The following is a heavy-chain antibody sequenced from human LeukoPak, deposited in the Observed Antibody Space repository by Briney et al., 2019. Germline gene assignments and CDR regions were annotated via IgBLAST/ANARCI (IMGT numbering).Heavy chain of an antibody. V-gene: IGHV3-48*01. D-gene: IGHD4-23*01. Sequence: GESLRLSCAASGFTFSTHSMVWVRQAPGKGLECVSYISSSSSSTIYYADSVKGRFTISRDNAENSLYLQMNSLRAEDTDEYYCLRVETYAYYDSWGQGTLVTVSS. J-gene: IGHJ4*02. CDR3: LRVETYAYYDS. CDR1: GFTFSTHS. CDR2: ISSSSSSTI.